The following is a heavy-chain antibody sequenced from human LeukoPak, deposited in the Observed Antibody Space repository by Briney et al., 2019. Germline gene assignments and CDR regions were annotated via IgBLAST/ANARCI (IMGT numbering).Heavy chain of an antibody. Sequence: GRSLRLSCAASGFIFSKYWMNWVRRAPAKGLEWVASISPDGSGKYHVDTVKGRLTITRDNARNSLYLQLNSVRVDDSAVYLCARGRSSGSYGLFDCWGQGTLVTVSS. V-gene: IGHV3-7*01. CDR1: GFIFSKYW. D-gene: IGHD3-22*01. J-gene: IGHJ4*02. CDR3: ARGRSSGSYGLFDC. CDR2: ISPDGSGK.